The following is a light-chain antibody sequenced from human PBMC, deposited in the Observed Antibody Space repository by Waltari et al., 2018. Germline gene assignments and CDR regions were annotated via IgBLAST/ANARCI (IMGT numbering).Light chain of an antibody. CDR3: QQYNSYPWT. V-gene: IGKV1-5*03. CDR2: KAS. CDR1: QSLDTW. J-gene: IGKJ1*01. Sequence: DSRLTQSPSTLSASVGDRVTFTCRASQSLDTWLAWYQQKPGKAPNLLIYKASSLYTGVPSRFSGSGSGTEFTLTISSLQPDDVASYYCQQYNSYPWTFGQGTKVQI.